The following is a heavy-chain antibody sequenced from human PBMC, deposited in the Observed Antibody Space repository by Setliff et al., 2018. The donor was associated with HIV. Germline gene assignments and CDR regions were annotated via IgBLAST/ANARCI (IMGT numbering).Heavy chain of an antibody. V-gene: IGHV4-59*08. Sequence: SETLSLTCTVAGGSITGYYWSWIRQPPGKGLEWIGWIYYSGNTRYNPSIKSRVTISVDTSKNQFSLKLISVTAADTAVYYCARYGGNSFWFDPWGQGTLVTVSS. CDR1: GGSITGYY. D-gene: IGHD2-21*01. CDR3: ARYGGNSFWFDP. CDR2: IYYSGNT. J-gene: IGHJ5*02.